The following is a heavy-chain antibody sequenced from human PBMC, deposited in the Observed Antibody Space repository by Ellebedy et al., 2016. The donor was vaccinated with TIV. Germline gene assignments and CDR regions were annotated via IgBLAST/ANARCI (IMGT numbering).Heavy chain of an antibody. CDR1: GYRLPRYY. CDR2: IDPSNGGT. CDR3: ARYHSSGDDY. V-gene: IGHV1-46*01. J-gene: IGHJ4*02. Sequence: ASVKVSXXASGYRLPRYYIHWMRQAPGRGLEWMGVIDPSNGGTSYSQKFQGRLLVTTDTSTSTVYMDLSSLRFDDTAMYYCARYHSSGDDYWGQGTLVTVSS. D-gene: IGHD3-22*01.